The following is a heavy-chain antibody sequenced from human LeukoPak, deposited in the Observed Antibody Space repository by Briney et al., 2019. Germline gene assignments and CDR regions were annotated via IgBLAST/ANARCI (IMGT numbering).Heavy chain of an antibody. D-gene: IGHD3-22*01. Sequence: SETLSLTCTVSGYSISSAYYWGWIRQPPGKGLEWIGSIYHSGSTYYNPSLKSRVTISVDTSKNQFSLKLSSATAADTAVYYCAGHTLTMIVVLISYFDYWGQGTLVTVSS. J-gene: IGHJ4*02. CDR3: AGHTLTMIVVLISYFDY. V-gene: IGHV4-38-2*02. CDR1: GYSISSAYY. CDR2: IYHSGST.